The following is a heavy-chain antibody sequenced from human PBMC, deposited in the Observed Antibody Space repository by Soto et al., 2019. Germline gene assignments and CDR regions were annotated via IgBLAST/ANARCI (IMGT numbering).Heavy chain of an antibody. Sequence: QVQLVESGGGVVQPGRSLRLSCAASGFTFSSYAMHWVRQAPGKGLEWVAVISYDGSNKYYADSVKGRFTISRDNSKNPLYLQMNSLRAEDTAVYYCARDWAYDYDYVWGTHPDAFDIWGQGTMVTVSS. CDR2: ISYDGSNK. CDR3: ARDWAYDYDYVWGTHPDAFDI. D-gene: IGHD3-16*01. V-gene: IGHV3-30-3*01. J-gene: IGHJ3*02. CDR1: GFTFSSYA.